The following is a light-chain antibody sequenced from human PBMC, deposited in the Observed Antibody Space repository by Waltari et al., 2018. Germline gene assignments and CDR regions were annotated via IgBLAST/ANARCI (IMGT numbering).Light chain of an antibody. CDR1: HDIQSF. J-gene: IGKJ4*01. CDR3: QQAKSFPVT. Sequence: IQMTQSPSSVSASVGARVTIPCRASHDIQSFLAWYQQRLGKAPKLLIHSASTLQPGFPSRFSRSGSGTDFTLTSTCLQPDDFATYYCQQAKSFPVTFGGGTTVEIK. CDR2: SAS. V-gene: IGKV1-12*01.